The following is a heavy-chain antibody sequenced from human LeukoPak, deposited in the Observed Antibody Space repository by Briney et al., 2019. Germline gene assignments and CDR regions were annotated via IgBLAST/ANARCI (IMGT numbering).Heavy chain of an antibody. J-gene: IGHJ5*02. CDR2: ISYGNT. D-gene: IGHD5-18*01. CDR1: GGSISTYY. CDR3: ARDKDHSYGRYFDP. Sequence: SQTLSLTCSVAGGSISTYYWNWIRQTPGKGLGWIGHISYGNTDSNPSLKSRVTISVDTSKNQFSLKLTSVTAADTAVYYCARDKDHSYGRYFDPWGQGALVIVSS. V-gene: IGHV4-59*01.